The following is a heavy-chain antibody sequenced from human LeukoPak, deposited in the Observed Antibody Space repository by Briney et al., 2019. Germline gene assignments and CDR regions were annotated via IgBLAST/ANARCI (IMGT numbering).Heavy chain of an antibody. J-gene: IGHJ4*02. V-gene: IGHV3-21*01. D-gene: IGHD3-22*01. Sequence: GGSLRLSCAASGFTFSSYSMDWVRQAPGKGLEWVSSISSSSSYIYYADSVKGRFTISRDNAKNSLYLQMNSLRAEDTAVYYCARASYYYDSSGYTDYWGQGTLVTVSS. CDR2: ISSSSSYI. CDR1: GFTFSSYS. CDR3: ARASYYYDSSGYTDY.